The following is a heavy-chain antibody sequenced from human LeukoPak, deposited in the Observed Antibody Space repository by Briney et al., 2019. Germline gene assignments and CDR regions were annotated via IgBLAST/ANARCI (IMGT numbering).Heavy chain of an antibody. J-gene: IGHJ4*02. D-gene: IGHD3-10*01. V-gene: IGHV3-23*01. CDR3: AKSTYGSPEGY. CDR1: GFTFSSYA. Sequence: GGSLRLSCAASGFTFSSYAMSWVRQAPGKGLDWVSAISGSGGSTYYADSVKGRFTISRDNSKNTPYLQMNSLRAEDTAVYYCAKSTYGSPEGYWGQGTLVTVSS. CDR2: ISGSGGST.